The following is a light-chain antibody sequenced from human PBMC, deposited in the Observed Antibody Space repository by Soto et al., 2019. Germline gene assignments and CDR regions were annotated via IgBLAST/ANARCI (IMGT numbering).Light chain of an antibody. CDR3: QQFDNLPLT. V-gene: IGKV1-33*01. CDR2: DAS. Sequence: DIQMTQSPSSLSASVGDRVTITCQASQDITNYFNWYQQKPGKAPKFLIYDASNLETGVPSRFSGRGSGTDFTFTISSLQPEDVATYYCQQFDNLPLTFGQGTRLEI. CDR1: QDITNY. J-gene: IGKJ5*01.